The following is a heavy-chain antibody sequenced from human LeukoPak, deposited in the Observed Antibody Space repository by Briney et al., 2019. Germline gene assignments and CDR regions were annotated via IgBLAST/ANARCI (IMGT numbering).Heavy chain of an antibody. CDR1: GFTFSSYG. CDR2: IWYDGSNK. D-gene: IGHD6-13*01. J-gene: IGHJ6*04. Sequence: GGSLRLSCAASGFTFSSYGMHWVRQAPGKGLEWVAVIWYDGSNKYYADSVKGRFTISRDNSKNTLYLQMNSLRAEDTAVYYCARIAAAARNYGMDVWGKGTTVTVSS. V-gene: IGHV3-33*01. CDR3: ARIAAAARNYGMDV.